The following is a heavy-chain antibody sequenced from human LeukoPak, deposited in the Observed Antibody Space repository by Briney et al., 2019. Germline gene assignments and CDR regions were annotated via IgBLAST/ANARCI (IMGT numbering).Heavy chain of an antibody. D-gene: IGHD3-10*01. V-gene: IGHV1-18*01. CDR2: ISAYNGNT. CDR3: ARELVSFGDWSYYFDY. J-gene: IGHJ4*02. CDR1: GGTFSSYA. Sequence: ASVKVSCKASGGTFSSYAISWVRQAPGQGLEWMGWISAYNGNTNYAQKLQGRVTMTTDTSTSTAYMELRSLRSDDTAVYYCARELVSFGDWSYYFDYWGQGTLVTVSS.